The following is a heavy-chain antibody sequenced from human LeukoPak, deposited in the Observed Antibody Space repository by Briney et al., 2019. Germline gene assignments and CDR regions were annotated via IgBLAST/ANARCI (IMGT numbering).Heavy chain of an antibody. Sequence: GGSLRLSCSASGFTFSSYAMHWVRQAPGKGLEYVSAISSNGGSTYYADSVKGRFTISRDNSKNTLYLQMSSLRAEDTAVYYCARPDYYDEYYFDYWGQGTLVTVSS. CDR2: ISSNGGST. V-gene: IGHV3-64D*06. D-gene: IGHD3-22*01. J-gene: IGHJ4*02. CDR1: GFTFSSYA. CDR3: ARPDYYDEYYFDY.